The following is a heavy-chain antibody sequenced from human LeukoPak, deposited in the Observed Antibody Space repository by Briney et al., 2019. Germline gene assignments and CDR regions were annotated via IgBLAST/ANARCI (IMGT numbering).Heavy chain of an antibody. CDR2: ITGSGANT. CDR3: VKAYGPYNGAFEI. D-gene: IGHD1-26*01. J-gene: IGHJ3*02. V-gene: IGHV3-23*01. Sequence: PGGYLRLPCAASGFTFSSHTMSWVRQPPGKGLAWVSSITGSGANTYYADSVEGRFTITRDNSKSTLHLEMKGPRAEDTADYYCVKAYGPYNGAFEIWGQGTMVTVSS. CDR1: GFTFSSHT.